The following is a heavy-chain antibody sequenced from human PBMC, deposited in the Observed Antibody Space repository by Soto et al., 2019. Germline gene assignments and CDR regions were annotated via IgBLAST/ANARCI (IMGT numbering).Heavy chain of an antibody. D-gene: IGHD2-21*02. CDR1: GGSISSYY. V-gene: IGHV4-59*08. J-gene: IGHJ4*02. CDR3: ARHRRTVVTLIYYLDY. CDR2: IYYSGST. Sequence: PSETLSLTCTVSGGSISSYYWSWIRQPPGKGLEWIGYIYYSGSTNYNPSLKSRVTISVDTSKNQFSLKLSSVTAADTAVYYCARHRRTVVTLIYYLDYWGQGTLVTVSS.